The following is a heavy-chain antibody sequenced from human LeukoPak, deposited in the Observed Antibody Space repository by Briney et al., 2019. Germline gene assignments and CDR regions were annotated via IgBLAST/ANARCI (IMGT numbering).Heavy chain of an antibody. D-gene: IGHD2-2*01. CDR3: ARDYCSSTSCLFDY. V-gene: IGHV1-2*06. J-gene: IGHJ4*02. CDR2: INPNSGDT. CDR1: GYTFTGYH. Sequence: ASVKVSCKASGYTFTGYHMHWVRQAPGQGLEWMGRINPNSGDTNYAQKFQGRVTMTRDTSISTAYMELSGLRSDDTAVYYCARDYCSSTSCLFDYWGQGTLVTVSS.